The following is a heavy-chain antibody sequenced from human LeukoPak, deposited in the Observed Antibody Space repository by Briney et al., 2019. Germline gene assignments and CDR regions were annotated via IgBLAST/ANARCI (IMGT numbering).Heavy chain of an antibody. Sequence: GASVKVSCKASGYTFTSYGISWVRQAPGQGLEWMGGIIPIFGTANYAQKFQGRVTITADESTSTAYMELSSLRSEDTAVYYCVRGPLEPFDSWGQGTLVTVSS. V-gene: IGHV1-69*13. D-gene: IGHD1-1*01. J-gene: IGHJ5*01. CDR1: GYTFTSYG. CDR3: VRGPLEPFDS. CDR2: IIPIFGTA.